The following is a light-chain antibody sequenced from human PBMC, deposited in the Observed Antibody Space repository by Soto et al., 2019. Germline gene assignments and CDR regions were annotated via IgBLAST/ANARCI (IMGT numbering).Light chain of an antibody. CDR2: DVS. Sequence: QSALTQPASVSGSPRQSITISCTGTSSDVGGYNYVSWYQQHPGEAPKLMIYDVSNRPSGVSNRFSGSKSGNTASLTISGLQAEDEADYYCSSYTSSSTKVVFGGGTKLTVL. CDR3: SSYTSSSTKVV. CDR1: SSDVGGYNY. V-gene: IGLV2-14*01. J-gene: IGLJ2*01.